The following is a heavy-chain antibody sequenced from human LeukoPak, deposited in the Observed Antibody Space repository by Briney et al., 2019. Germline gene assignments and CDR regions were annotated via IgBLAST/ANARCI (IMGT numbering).Heavy chain of an antibody. V-gene: IGHV3-23*01. CDR1: GFTFSSYA. CDR3: AKDQELLWFREPFDY. Sequence: GGSLRLSCAASGFTFSSYAMSWVRQAPGKGLEWVSAISGSGGSTYYADSVKGRFTISRDNSKNTLYLQMNSLRAEDTAVYYCAKDQELLWFREPFDYWGQETLVTVSS. CDR2: ISGSGGST. J-gene: IGHJ4*02. D-gene: IGHD3-10*01.